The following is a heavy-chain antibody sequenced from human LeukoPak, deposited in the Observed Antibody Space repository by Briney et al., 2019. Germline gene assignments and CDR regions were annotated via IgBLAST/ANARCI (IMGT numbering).Heavy chain of an antibody. J-gene: IGHJ4*02. Sequence: GEFLKISCKCSGYSFTSYWIGWVRPMPGKGLEWMGIIYPGDSDTRYSPSFQGQVTIAPDHSISTAYLQWSSLKASDTAMYYCARHRRGYCSGGSCYFSTFDYWGQGTLVTVSS. V-gene: IGHV5-51*01. CDR2: IYPGDSDT. CDR1: GYSFTSYW. D-gene: IGHD2-15*01. CDR3: ARHRRGYCSGGSCYFSTFDY.